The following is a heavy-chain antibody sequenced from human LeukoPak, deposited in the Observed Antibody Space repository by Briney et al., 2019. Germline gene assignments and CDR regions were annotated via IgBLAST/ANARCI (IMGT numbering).Heavy chain of an antibody. V-gene: IGHV3-21*01. J-gene: IGHJ4*02. CDR3: ARDLGVPYYYDSSGYYYDY. CDR1: GFTFSSYS. CDR2: ISSSSSYI. Sequence: GSLRLSCAASGFTFSSYSMNWVRQAPGKGLEWVSSISSSSSYIYYADSVKGRFTISRDNAKNSLYLQMNSLRAEDTAVYYCARDLGVPYYYDSSGYYYDYWGQGTLVTVSS. D-gene: IGHD3-22*01.